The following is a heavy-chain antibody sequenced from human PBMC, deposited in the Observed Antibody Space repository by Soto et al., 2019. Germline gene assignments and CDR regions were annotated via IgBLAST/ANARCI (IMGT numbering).Heavy chain of an antibody. D-gene: IGHD6-19*01. J-gene: IGHJ4*02. CDR3: ARTNSSGFYVDY. CDR2: IWYDGSNK. V-gene: IGHV3-33*01. Sequence: QVQLVESGGGVVQPGRSLRLSCAASGFTFSSYGMHWVRQAPGKGLEWVAVIWYDGSNKYYADYVKGRFTISRDNSKNTLYLQMNSLRAEDTAVYYCARTNSSGFYVDYWGQGTLVTVSS. CDR1: GFTFSSYG.